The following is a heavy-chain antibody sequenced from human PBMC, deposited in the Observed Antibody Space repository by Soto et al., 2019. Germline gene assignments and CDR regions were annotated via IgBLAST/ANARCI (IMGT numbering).Heavy chain of an antibody. V-gene: IGHV3-74*01. J-gene: IGHJ4*02. D-gene: IGHD2-15*01. CDR1: GFTLSINW. CDR3: AREDCGGGSCYFEL. Sequence: PGGSLRPVGATSGFTLSINWMHWVPQAPGKGLIWVSRINSDGRSTDYDDFVKGRFTISRDNDKNTLYLQMNSLRAEDKAVYYCAREDCGGGSCYFELWGQGTLVTVSS. CDR2: INSDGRST.